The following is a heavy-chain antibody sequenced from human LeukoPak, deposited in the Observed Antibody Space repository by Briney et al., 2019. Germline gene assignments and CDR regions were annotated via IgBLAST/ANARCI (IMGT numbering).Heavy chain of an antibody. V-gene: IGHV3-23*01. Sequence: PGESLTLSRSAYGFTFNCYVMGRDRQAPRKGLEGVSTNIGSGGSAYHADSVKGRFTSTRDISKNTVHLQMNRLGTEDTAVYYCAKDMYRGDIVVRGAFDMWGEETMVTVSS. CDR1: GFTFNCYV. CDR2: NIGSGGSA. J-gene: IGHJ3*02. D-gene: IGHD2-15*01. CDR3: AKDMYRGDIVVRGAFDM.